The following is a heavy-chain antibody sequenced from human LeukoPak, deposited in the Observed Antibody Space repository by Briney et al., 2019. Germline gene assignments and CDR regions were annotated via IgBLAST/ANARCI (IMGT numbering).Heavy chain of an antibody. D-gene: IGHD1-26*01. CDR2: IYYSGST. J-gene: IGHJ4*02. V-gene: IGHV4-59*01. Sequence: PSETLSLTCTVSGGSISSYYWSWIRQPPGKGLEWIGYIYYSGSTNYNPSLKSRVTISVDTSKNQFSLKLSSVTAADTAVYYCARDLLSGSYGHFDYWGQGTLVTVSS. CDR1: GGSISSYY. CDR3: ARDLLSGSYGHFDY.